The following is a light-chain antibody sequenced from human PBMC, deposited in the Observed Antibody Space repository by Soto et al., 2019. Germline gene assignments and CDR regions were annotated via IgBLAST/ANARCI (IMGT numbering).Light chain of an antibody. CDR3: QQYYSTRT. V-gene: IGKV4-1*01. Sequence: DIVMTQSPDSLAVSLGERATINCKCSQSVLYSSNNKNYLAWYQQKPGQPPKLLIYWASTRESGVPDRFSGSWSGTDIILTISSLQAEDVSAYYCQQYYSTRTFGQGTKVDIK. CDR1: QSVLYSSNNKNY. CDR2: WAS. J-gene: IGKJ1*01.